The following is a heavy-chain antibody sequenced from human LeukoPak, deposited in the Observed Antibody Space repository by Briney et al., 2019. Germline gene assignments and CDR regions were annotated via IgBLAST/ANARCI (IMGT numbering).Heavy chain of an antibody. CDR1: RFTFSNSG. J-gene: IGHJ3*02. CDR3: ARASSPYYYDSSGYYPDAFDI. V-gene: IGHV3-48*04. CDR2: ISSSGSTI. D-gene: IGHD3-22*01. Sequence: GGSLRLSCATSRFTFSNSGMHWVRQAPGKGLEWVSYISSSGSTIYYADSVKGRFTISRDNAKNSLYLQMNSLRAEDTAVYYCARASSPYYYDSSGYYPDAFDIWGQGTMVTVSS.